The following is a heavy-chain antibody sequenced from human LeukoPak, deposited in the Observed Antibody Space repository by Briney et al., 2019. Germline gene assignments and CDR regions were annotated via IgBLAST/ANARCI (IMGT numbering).Heavy chain of an antibody. Sequence: PGGSLRLSCAASGFAFSSYSMNWVRQAPGKGLEWVSSISSSSSCIYYADSVKGRFTISRDNAKNSLYLQMNSLRAEDTAVYYCAGDAAAADAFDIWGQGTMVTVSS. CDR2: ISSSSSCI. CDR3: AGDAAAADAFDI. CDR1: GFAFSSYS. D-gene: IGHD6-13*01. J-gene: IGHJ3*02. V-gene: IGHV3-21*01.